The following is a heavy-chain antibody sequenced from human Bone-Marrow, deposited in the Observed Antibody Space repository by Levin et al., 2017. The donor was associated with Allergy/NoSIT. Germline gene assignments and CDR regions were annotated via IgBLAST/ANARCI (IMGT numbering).Heavy chain of an antibody. J-gene: IGHJ6*02. CDR3: ARARGGKWGDEYYYHGLDV. V-gene: IGHV3-13*01. Sequence: PGGSLRLSCAASGFTFGSYDMHWVRQVTGEGLEWVSTITIAGDTSYAGSVKGRFTISRESGKNSLYLQMNSLRAGDTGVYYCARARGGKWGDEYYYHGLDVWGQGTTVTVS. CDR2: ITIAGDT. CDR1: GFTFGSYD. D-gene: IGHD1-26*01.